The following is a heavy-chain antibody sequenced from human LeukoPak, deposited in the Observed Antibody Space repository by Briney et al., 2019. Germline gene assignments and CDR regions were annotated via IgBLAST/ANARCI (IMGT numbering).Heavy chain of an antibody. CDR2: IYSGGST. V-gene: IGHV3-66*02. CDR3: AKVNRGGYDSFDY. Sequence: GGSLRLSCAASGFTVSSNYMSWVRQAPGKGLEWVSVIYSGGSTYYADSVKGRFTISRDNSKNTLYLQMNSLRPEDTAVYYCAKVNRGGYDSFDYWGQGTLVTVSS. CDR1: GFTVSSNY. J-gene: IGHJ4*02. D-gene: IGHD5-12*01.